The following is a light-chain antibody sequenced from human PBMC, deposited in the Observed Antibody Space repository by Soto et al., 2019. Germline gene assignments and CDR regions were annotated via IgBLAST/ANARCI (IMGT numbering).Light chain of an antibody. CDR2: GAS. V-gene: IGKV3-20*01. CDR1: QSVNSNY. Sequence: EIVLTPSPGTLSLSPGDRATLSCRASQSVNSNYLAWYQRKPGQAPRLLIYGASNRATDIPYRFSASGSGTDFTLTITRLEAEDFAVYYCQQYDSTPPTFGQGTKVEVK. J-gene: IGKJ1*01. CDR3: QQYDSTPPT.